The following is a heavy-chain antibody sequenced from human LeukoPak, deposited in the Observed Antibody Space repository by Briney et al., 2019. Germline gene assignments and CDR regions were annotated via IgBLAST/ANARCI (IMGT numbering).Heavy chain of an antibody. CDR3: ARVTRVYYYYYMDV. CDR1: GFTFSSYA. J-gene: IGHJ6*03. CDR2: ISYDGSNK. Sequence: GFLRLSCAASGFTFSSYAMHWVRQAPGKGLEWVAVISYDGSNKYYADSVKGRFTISRDNFKNTLYLQMNSLRAEDTAVYYCARVTRVYYYYYMDVWGKGTTVTVSS. V-gene: IGHV3-30-3*01.